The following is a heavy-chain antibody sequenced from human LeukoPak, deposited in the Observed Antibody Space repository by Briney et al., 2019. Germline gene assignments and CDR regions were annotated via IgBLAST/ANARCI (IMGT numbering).Heavy chain of an antibody. D-gene: IGHD5-12*01. CDR1: GGTFSSYA. CDR3: ARYSGDDSSYYYYGMDV. Sequence: GASVKVFCKASGGTFSSYAISWVRQAPGQGLEWMGGIIPIFGTANYAQKFQGRVTITADESTSTAYMELSSLRSEDTAVYYCARYSGDDSSYYYYGMDVWGKGTTVTVSS. CDR2: IIPIFGTA. J-gene: IGHJ6*04. V-gene: IGHV1-69*01.